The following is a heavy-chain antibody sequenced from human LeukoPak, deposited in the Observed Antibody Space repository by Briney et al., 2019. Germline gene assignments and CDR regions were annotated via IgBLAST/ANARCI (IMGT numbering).Heavy chain of an antibody. V-gene: IGHV4-4*07. CDR1: GGSISSYY. Sequence: PSETLSLTCTVSGGSISSYYWSWIRQPAGKGLEWIGRIYTSGSTNYNPSLKSRVTTSVDTSKNQFSLKLSSVTAADTAVYYCAAGLAAAGPFDYWGQGTLVTVSS. CDR2: IYTSGST. D-gene: IGHD6-13*01. J-gene: IGHJ4*02. CDR3: AAGLAAAGPFDY.